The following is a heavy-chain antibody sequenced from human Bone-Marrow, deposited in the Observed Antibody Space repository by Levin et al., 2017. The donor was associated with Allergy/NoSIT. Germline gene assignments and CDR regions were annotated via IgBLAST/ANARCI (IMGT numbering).Heavy chain of an antibody. J-gene: IGHJ4*02. Sequence: PGESLKISCAASGFTFSSYAMSWVRQAPGKGLEWVSAIVGSGGSTYYADSVKGRFTISRDNSKNTLWLQMNSLRAEDTAVYYCAKDLLPTTWSYFDYWGQGTLVTVSS. V-gene: IGHV3-23*01. CDR3: AKDLLPTTWSYFDY. CDR2: IVGSGGST. D-gene: IGHD1-26*01. CDR1: GFTFSSYA.